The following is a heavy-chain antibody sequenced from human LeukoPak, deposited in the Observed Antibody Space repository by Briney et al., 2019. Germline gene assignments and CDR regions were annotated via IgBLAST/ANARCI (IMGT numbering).Heavy chain of an antibody. CDR2: IQQDGSEK. D-gene: IGHD6-19*01. CDR3: ARDIVAGTVDY. J-gene: IGHJ4*02. V-gene: IGHV3-7*01. Sequence: PGGSLRLSCAASGFTFSSYWLSWVRQPPGKGLEWVANIQQDGSEKNYVDSVKGRFTISRDNAKNSLYLQMNSLRAEDTAVYYCARDIVAGTVDYWGQGTLVTVSS. CDR1: GFTFSSYW.